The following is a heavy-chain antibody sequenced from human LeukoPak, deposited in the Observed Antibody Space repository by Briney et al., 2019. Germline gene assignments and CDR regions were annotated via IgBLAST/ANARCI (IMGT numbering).Heavy chain of an antibody. V-gene: IGHV5-51*01. Sequence: ESLKISRKGSGYRFTSYLIGWVRQMPGKGPGWIGINFPGESDTRYSPSFQGQVTISADKSISTAYLQWSSLKASDTAMYYCARHGHSYGGDYWGQGTLVTVSS. CDR3: ARHGHSYGGDY. CDR1: GYRFTSYL. D-gene: IGHD5-18*01. CDR2: NFPGESDT. J-gene: IGHJ4*02.